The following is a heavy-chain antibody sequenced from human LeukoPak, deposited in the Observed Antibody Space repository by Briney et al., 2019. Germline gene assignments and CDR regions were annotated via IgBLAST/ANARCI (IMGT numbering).Heavy chain of an antibody. J-gene: IGHJ4*02. V-gene: IGHV3-23*01. CDR3: AKGSSTWSVDY. Sequence: GESLKISCAASGFTFSSYAMSWVRQAPGKGLEWVSAVSASGGSTYYADSVKGRFTISRDNSKNTLYLQMNSLRAEDTAVYYCAKGSSTWSVDYWGQGTLVTVSS. CDR1: GFTFSSYA. D-gene: IGHD6-13*01. CDR2: VSASGGST.